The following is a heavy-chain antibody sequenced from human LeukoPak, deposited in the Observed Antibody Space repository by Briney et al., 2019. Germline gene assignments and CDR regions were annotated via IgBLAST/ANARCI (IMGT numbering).Heavy chain of an antibody. V-gene: IGHV1-3*01. Sequence: ASVKVSCKASGYTFTSYAMHWVRQAPGQRLEWMGWINAGNGNTKYSQKFQGRVTMTRDTSIATAYMELSSLTSDDTAVYYCAREFYSGSGSPWGYYFDYWGQGTLVTVSS. CDR3: AREFYSGSGSPWGYYFDY. CDR1: GYTFTSYA. CDR2: INAGNGNT. J-gene: IGHJ4*02. D-gene: IGHD3-10*01.